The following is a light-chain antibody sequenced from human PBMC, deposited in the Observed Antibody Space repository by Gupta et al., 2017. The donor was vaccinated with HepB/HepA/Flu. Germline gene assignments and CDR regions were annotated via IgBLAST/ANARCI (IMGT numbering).Light chain of an antibody. J-gene: IGLJ2*01. CDR3: SSNTGSNTVI. CDR2: DVS. V-gene: IGLV2-14*01. Sequence: QSALTQPAFVAGSPGQSITTSCTGTSSDVGGYNYVSWYQQHPGETPKLMIYDVSNRPSGVSNRFSGSKAGNTASLTISGLKAEDEADYYCSSNTGSNTVIFGGGTEVTV. CDR1: SSDVGGYNY.